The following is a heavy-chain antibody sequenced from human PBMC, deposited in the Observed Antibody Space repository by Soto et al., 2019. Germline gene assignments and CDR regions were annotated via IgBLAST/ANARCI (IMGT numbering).Heavy chain of an antibody. CDR3: AKVPWAYCSGGSCSFDY. Sequence: EVQLLESGGGLVQPGGSLRLSCAASGFTFSSYAMSWVRQAPGKGLEWVSAISGSGGSTYYADSVKGRFTISRDNSKNTLYLQMNSLRAEDTAVYYCAKVPWAYCSGGSCSFDYWGQGTLVTVSS. D-gene: IGHD2-15*01. CDR1: GFTFSSYA. V-gene: IGHV3-23*01. CDR2: ISGSGGST. J-gene: IGHJ4*02.